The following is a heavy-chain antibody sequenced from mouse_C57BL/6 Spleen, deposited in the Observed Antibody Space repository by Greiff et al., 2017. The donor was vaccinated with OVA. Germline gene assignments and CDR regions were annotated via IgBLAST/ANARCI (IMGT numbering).Heavy chain of an antibody. J-gene: IGHJ4*01. D-gene: IGHD1-1*01. Sequence: ESGPGLVKPSQSLSLTCSVTGYSITSGYYWNWIRQFPGNKLEWMGYISYEGSNNYNPSLKNRISITRDTSKNQFFLKLNSVTTEDTATYYCAREGTTVVATDAMDYWGQGTSVTVSS. CDR2: ISYEGSN. V-gene: IGHV3-6*01. CDR3: AREGTTVVATDAMDY. CDR1: GYSITSGYY.